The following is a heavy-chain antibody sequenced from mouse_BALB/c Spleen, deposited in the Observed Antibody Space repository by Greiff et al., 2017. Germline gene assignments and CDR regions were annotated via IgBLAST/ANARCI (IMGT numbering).Heavy chain of an antibody. CDR1: GYAFSSYW. J-gene: IGHJ1*01. CDR2: IYPGDGDT. CDR3: ARTITTHFDV. Sequence: VQLQQSGAELVRPGSSVKISCKASGYAFSSYWMNWVKQRPGQGLEWIGQIYPGDGDTNYNGKFKGKATLTADKSSSTAYMQLSSLTSEDSAVYFCARTITTHFDVWGAGTTVTVSS. D-gene: IGHD1-2*01. V-gene: IGHV1-80*01.